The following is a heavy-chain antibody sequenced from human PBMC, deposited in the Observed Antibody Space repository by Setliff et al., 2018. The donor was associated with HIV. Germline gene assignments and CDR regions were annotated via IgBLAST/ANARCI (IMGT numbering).Heavy chain of an antibody. CDR1: GASISANSYY. CDR2: ISTSGST. D-gene: IGHD3-9*01. J-gene: IGHJ6*03. V-gene: IGHV4-61*09. Sequence: PSETLSLTCTVSGASISANSYYWSWIRQPAGKGLQWIGHISTSGSTNYNPSLKSRVTISVDTSKNQFSLKLSSVTAADTAVYFCARVRTGSYFQRLDYYYMDVWGKGTTVTVS. CDR3: ARVRTGSYFQRLDYYYMDV.